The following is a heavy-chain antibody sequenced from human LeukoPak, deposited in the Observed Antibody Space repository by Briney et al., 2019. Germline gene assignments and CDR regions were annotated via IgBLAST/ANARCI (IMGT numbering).Heavy chain of an antibody. CDR2: ISGDGDNI. V-gene: IGHV3-43*02. J-gene: IGHJ2*01. D-gene: IGHD6-13*01. CDR1: GFTFSHYA. CDR3: AKDGWKAAGYFDL. Sequence: GGSLRLSCTASGFTFSHYAVHWAPHVPGKGLEWISVISGDGDNIDYTDSVKGRFSVSRDNNKNSLYLQMSGLTIEDTALFYCAKDGWKAAGYFDLWGRGTAVTVSS.